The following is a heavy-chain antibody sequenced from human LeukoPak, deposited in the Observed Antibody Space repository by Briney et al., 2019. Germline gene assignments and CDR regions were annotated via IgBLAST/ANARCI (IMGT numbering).Heavy chain of an antibody. CDR3: ARSPDILTGEKFDY. J-gene: IGHJ4*02. D-gene: IGHD3-9*01. Sequence: GASVKVSCKASGYTFTSYGISWVRQAPGHGLEWMGWISAYNGNTNYAQKLQGRVTMTTDTSTSTAYMELSRLRFDDTAVYYCARSPDILTGEKFDYWGQGTLVTVSS. V-gene: IGHV1-18*01. CDR1: GYTFTSYG. CDR2: ISAYNGNT.